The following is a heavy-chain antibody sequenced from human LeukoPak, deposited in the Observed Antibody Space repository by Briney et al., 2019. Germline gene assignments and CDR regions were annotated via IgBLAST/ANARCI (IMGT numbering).Heavy chain of an antibody. CDR3: TKGTVWLPFDY. V-gene: IGHV3-23*01. Sequence: PGGSPRLSCAASGYTFSNYAMSWAPQAPGKGLEWVSAISGSGGSTHYADSAKGRFTLSRDNSKNTLYLQMNSLRAEDTAVYYCTKGTVWLPFDYWGQGTLVTVSS. CDR2: ISGSGGST. CDR1: GYTFSNYA. D-gene: IGHD3-10*01. J-gene: IGHJ4*02.